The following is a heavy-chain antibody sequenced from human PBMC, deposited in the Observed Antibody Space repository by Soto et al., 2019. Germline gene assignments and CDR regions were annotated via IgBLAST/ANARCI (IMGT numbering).Heavy chain of an antibody. CDR1: GFTFSSYW. CDR2: INSDGSST. D-gene: IGHD2-15*01. V-gene: IGHV3-74*01. CDR3: VRTSLVVAAATREDY. Sequence: EVQLVESGGGLVQPGGSLRLSCAASGFTFSSYWMHWVRQAPGKGLVWVSRINSDGSSTSYADSVKGRFTISRDNAKNTLYMQMIGLRAEDTAVYYCVRTSLVVAAATREDYWGQGTLVTFSS. J-gene: IGHJ4*02.